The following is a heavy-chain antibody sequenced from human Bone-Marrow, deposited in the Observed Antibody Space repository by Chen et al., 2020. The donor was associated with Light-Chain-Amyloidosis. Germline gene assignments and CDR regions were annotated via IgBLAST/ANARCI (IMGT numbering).Heavy chain of an antibody. V-gene: IGHV3-15*01. CDR3: TTDGRTDY. J-gene: IGHJ4*02. CDR1: RFTFSGAW. Sequence: EVNLVESGGGLVKPGGSLRLSCAASRFTFSGAWMSWVRQAPGKGLEWLGRIKSDADGGTTDYAAPVQGRFSISRDDSKKTLYLQMSSLKIEDTAMYYCTTDGRTDYWGQGTLVTVSS. CDR2: IKSDADGGTT.